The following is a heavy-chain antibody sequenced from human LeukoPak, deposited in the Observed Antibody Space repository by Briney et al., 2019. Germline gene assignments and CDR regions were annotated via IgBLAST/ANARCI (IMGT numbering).Heavy chain of an antibody. CDR1: GGSFSGYY. CDR2: INHSGST. V-gene: IGHV4-34*01. J-gene: IGHJ4*02. Sequence: SETLSLTCAVYGGSFSGYYWSWIRQPPGKGLEWIGEINHSGSTNYNPSLKSRVTISVDTSKNQFSLKLSSVTAADTAVYYCAGIAAADPSFDYWGQGTLVTVSS. CDR3: AGIAAADPSFDY. D-gene: IGHD6-13*01.